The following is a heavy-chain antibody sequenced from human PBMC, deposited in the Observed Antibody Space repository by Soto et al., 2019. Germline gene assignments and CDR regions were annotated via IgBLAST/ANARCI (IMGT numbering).Heavy chain of an antibody. J-gene: IGHJ6*02. D-gene: IGHD2-21*02. Sequence: GGSLRLSCAASGFTFSSYAMSWVRQAPGKGLEWVSAISGSGGSTYYADSVKGRFTISRDNSKNTLYLQMNSLRAEDTAVYYCAKVPRHIVVVTAYYYGMDVWGQGTTVTVSS. CDR3: AKVPRHIVVVTAYYYGMDV. CDR2: ISGSGGST. CDR1: GFTFSSYA. V-gene: IGHV3-23*01.